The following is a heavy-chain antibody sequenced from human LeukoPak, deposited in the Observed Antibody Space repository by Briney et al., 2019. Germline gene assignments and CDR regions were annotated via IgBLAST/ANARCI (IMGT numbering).Heavy chain of an antibody. J-gene: IGHJ4*02. CDR3: ARSIIGTRSKFDY. CDR2: IYYSGST. Sequence: PSETLCLTCTVSGGSISSYYWSWIRQPPGKGLEWIGYIYYSGSTNYNPSLKSRVTISVDTSKNHFSLKLSSVTAADTAVYSCARSIIGTRSKFDYWGQGTLVTVSS. CDR1: GGSISSYY. V-gene: IGHV4-59*08. D-gene: IGHD1/OR15-1a*01.